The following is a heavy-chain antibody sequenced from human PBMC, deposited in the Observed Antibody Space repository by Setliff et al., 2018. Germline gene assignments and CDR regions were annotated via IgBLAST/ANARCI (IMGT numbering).Heavy chain of an antibody. CDR1: GGSFSGYY. CDR2: ILHSGST. D-gene: IGHD6-19*01. CDR3: AREQWLDPPGYYYMDV. Sequence: KPSETLSLTCAVYGGSFSGYYWSWIRQPPGKRLEWIGEILHSGSTNYNPSLKSRVTISVDTPKNQFSLKLNSVTAADMAVYYCAREQWLDPPGYYYMDVWAKGTTVTVSS. J-gene: IGHJ6*03. V-gene: IGHV4-34*12.